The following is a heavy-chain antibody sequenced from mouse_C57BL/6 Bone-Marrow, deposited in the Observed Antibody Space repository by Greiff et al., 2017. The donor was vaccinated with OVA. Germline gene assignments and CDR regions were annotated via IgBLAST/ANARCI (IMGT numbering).Heavy chain of an antibody. J-gene: IGHJ2*01. CDR3: KRRGQLRPGD. CDR2: IYPGNGDT. D-gene: IGHD3-3*01. CDR1: GYTFTSYW. Sequence: EVQLQQSGTVLARPGASVKMSCKTSGYTFTSYWMHWVKQRPGQGLEWIGAIYPGNGDTSYNQKFKGKAKLTAVTSASTAYMELSSLTKEDSAVCSCKRRGQLRPGDWGQGTTLTVSS. V-gene: IGHV1-5*01.